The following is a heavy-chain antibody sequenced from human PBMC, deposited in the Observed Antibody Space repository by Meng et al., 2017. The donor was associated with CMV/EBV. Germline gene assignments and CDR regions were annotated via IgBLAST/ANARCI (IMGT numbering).Heavy chain of an antibody. Sequence: QVQLQQWGGGLLQPSETLPLPCAVYGGSFSGYYWSWIRQPPGKGLEWIGEINHSGSTNYNPSLKSRVTISVDTSKNQFSLKLSSVTAADTAVYYCARESMVRGEDWGQGTLVTVSS. CDR2: INHSGST. CDR1: GGSFSGYY. V-gene: IGHV4-34*01. D-gene: IGHD3-10*01. CDR3: ARESMVRGED. J-gene: IGHJ4*02.